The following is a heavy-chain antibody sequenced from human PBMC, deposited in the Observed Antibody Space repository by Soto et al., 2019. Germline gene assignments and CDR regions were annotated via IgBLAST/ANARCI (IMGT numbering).Heavy chain of an antibody. CDR3: ARDLRVTPPIYGFAY. D-gene: IGHD4-4*01. J-gene: IGHJ4*02. V-gene: IGHV1-69*13. Sequence: GASVKVSCKASGGTFSSYAISWVRQAPGQGLEWMGGIIPIFGTANYAQKFQGRVTITADEYTSTAYMELSSLRSEDTAVYYCARDLRVTPPIYGFAYWGQGTLVTV. CDR2: IIPIFGTA. CDR1: GGTFSSYA.